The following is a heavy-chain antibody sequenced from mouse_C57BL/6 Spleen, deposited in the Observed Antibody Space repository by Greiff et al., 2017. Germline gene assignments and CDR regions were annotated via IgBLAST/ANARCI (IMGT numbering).Heavy chain of an antibody. CDR3: ARPPHYDYDGFAY. J-gene: IGHJ3*01. Sequence: EVQGVESGGGLVQPGGSLKLSCAASGFTFSDYYMYWVRQTPEKRLGWVAYISNGGGSTYYPDTVKGRFTISRDNAKNTLYLQMSRLKSEDTAMYYCARPPHYDYDGFAYWGQGTLVTVSA. CDR1: GFTFSDYY. V-gene: IGHV5-12*01. CDR2: ISNGGGST. D-gene: IGHD2-4*01.